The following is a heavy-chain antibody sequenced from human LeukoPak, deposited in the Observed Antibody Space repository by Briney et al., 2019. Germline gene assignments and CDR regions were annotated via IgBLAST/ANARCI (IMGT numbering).Heavy chain of an antibody. Sequence: GRSLRLSCAASGFTFSSYGMHWVRQAPGKGLEWVAVISYDGSNKYYADSVKGRFTISRDNSKNTLYLQTNSLRAEDTAVYYCAKNLGDSSGSLDYWGQGTLVTVSS. J-gene: IGHJ4*02. CDR1: GFTFSSYG. D-gene: IGHD3-22*01. V-gene: IGHV3-30*18. CDR2: ISYDGSNK. CDR3: AKNLGDSSGSLDY.